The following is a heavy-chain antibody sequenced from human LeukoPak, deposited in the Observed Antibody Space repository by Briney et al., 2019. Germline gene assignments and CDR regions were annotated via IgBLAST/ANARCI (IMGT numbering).Heavy chain of an antibody. D-gene: IGHD1-26*01. V-gene: IGHV4-59*01. J-gene: IGHJ4*02. CDR1: GGSISSYY. Sequence: SETLSLTCTVSGGSISSYYWSWIRQPPGKGLEWIGYIYYSGSTNYNPSLKSRVTISVDTSKNQFSLKLSSGTAADTAVYYCARDQPTHDRDQWELADYWGQGTLVTVSS. CDR2: IYYSGST. CDR3: ARDQPTHDRDQWELADY.